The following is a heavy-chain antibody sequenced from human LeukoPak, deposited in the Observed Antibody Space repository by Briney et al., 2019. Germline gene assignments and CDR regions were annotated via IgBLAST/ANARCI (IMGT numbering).Heavy chain of an antibody. Sequence: PGGSLRLSCAASGFTFSDYYMSWIRQAPGKGLEWVSYISSSGSTIYYADSVKGRFTISRDNAKNSLYLQMNSLRAADTAVYYCAKNMGRWLVTQTAEYFQNWGQGSLVTVSS. CDR1: GFTFSDYY. CDR3: AKNMGRWLVTQTAEYFQN. V-gene: IGHV3-11*01. J-gene: IGHJ1*01. D-gene: IGHD6-19*01. CDR2: ISSSGSTI.